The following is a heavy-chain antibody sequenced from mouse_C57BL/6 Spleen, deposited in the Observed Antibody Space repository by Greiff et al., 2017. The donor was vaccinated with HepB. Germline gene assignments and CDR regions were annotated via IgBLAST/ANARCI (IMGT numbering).Heavy chain of an antibody. V-gene: IGHV1-74*01. J-gene: IGHJ2*01. D-gene: IGHD1-1*01. CDR2: IHPSDSDT. CDR1: GYTFTSYW. CDR3: AIGLSSGGSPFFDY. Sequence: QVQLKQPGAELVKPGASVKVSCKASGYTFTSYWMHWVKQRPGQGLEWIGRIHPSDSDTNYNQKFKGKATLTVDKSSSTAYMQLSSLTSEDSAVYYCAIGLSSGGSPFFDYWGQGTTLTVSS.